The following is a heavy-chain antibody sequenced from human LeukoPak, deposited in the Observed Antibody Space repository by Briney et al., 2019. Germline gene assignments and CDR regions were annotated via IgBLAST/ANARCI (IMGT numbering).Heavy chain of an antibody. CDR3: AKNQGQWLVPVDY. V-gene: IGHV3-21*04. Sequence: PGGSLRLSCAASGFTFSVFEMSWVRQAPGKGLEWVSSITSSSTYINHADSVRGRFTISRDNAKTSLYLQMNNLRAEDTALYYCAKNQGQWLVPVDYWGQGTLVTVSS. CDR1: GFTFSVFE. D-gene: IGHD6-19*01. J-gene: IGHJ4*02. CDR2: ITSSSTYI.